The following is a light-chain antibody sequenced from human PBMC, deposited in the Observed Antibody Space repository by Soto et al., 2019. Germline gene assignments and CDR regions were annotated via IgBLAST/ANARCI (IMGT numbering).Light chain of an antibody. CDR3: QQYNNGPAWT. J-gene: IGKJ1*01. V-gene: IGKV3-15*01. CDR2: GAS. CDR1: QSVSSN. Sequence: EIVMTQSPATLSVSPGERATLSCRASQSVSSNLAWYQQKPGQAPTRLIYGASTRATGIPARVSGSGSGTESTLTISSLQSEDFAVFYCQQYNNGPAWTFGQGKKVEIK.